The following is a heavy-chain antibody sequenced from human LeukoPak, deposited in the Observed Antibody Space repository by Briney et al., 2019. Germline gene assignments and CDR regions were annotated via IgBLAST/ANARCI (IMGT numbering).Heavy chain of an antibody. D-gene: IGHD3-10*01. V-gene: IGHV4-34*01. CDR1: GGSFSTYY. CDR2: INHSGST. Sequence: SETLSLTCAVYGGSFSTYYWGWVRQTPGNGLEWIAEINHSGSTNYNPSLKSRVTVSIDTSKNQFSLKLTSVTAADTGIYFCARHGLGRGVYITRQYNYYMDVWGTRTTVTVSS. J-gene: IGHJ6*03. CDR3: ARHGLGRGVYITRQYNYYMDV.